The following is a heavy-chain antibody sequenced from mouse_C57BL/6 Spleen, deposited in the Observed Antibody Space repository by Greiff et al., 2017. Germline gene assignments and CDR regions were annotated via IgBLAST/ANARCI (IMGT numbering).Heavy chain of an antibody. V-gene: IGHV1-80*01. CDR3: ARRVYDGYYGAFDY. Sequence: QVQLQQSGAELVKPGASVKISCKASGYAFSSYWMNWVKQRPGKGLEWIGQIYPGDGDTNYNGKFKGKATLTADKSSSTAYMQLSSLTSEDSAVYFCARRVYDGYYGAFDYWGQGTTLTVSS. J-gene: IGHJ2*01. D-gene: IGHD2-3*01. CDR2: IYPGDGDT. CDR1: GYAFSSYW.